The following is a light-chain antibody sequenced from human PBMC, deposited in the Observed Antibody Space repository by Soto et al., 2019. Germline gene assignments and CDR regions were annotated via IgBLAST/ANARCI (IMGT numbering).Light chain of an antibody. CDR2: GAS. V-gene: IGKV3-15*01. CDR1: QSVSSN. J-gene: IGKJ1*01. CDR3: QQYNNWPPWT. Sequence: EIVMTQSPATLSVSPGERATLSCRASQSVSSNLAWYQQKPGQAPRILIYGASTRATGIPARFSGSGSGTECPLTISSLQSEDFAVYYCQQYNNWPPWTFGQGTKVEIK.